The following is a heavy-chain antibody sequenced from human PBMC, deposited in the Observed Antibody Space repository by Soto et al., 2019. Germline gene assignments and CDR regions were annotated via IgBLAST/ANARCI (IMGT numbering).Heavy chain of an antibody. D-gene: IGHD5-12*01. CDR1: GYTFTSYD. Sequence: QVQLVQSGAEVKKPGASVKVSCKASGYTFTSYDINWVRQATGQGLEWMGWMTPNSGNTGYAQKFQGRATMTRNTSLSTAYMELSSLRSEDTAVYYCARGRSVVALFDIWGPGTMVTVSS. CDR3: ARGRSVVALFDI. J-gene: IGHJ3*02. V-gene: IGHV1-8*01. CDR2: MTPNSGNT.